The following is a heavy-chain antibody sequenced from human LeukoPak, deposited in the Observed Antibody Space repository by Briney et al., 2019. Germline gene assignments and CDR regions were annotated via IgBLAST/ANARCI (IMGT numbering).Heavy chain of an antibody. J-gene: IGHJ4*02. V-gene: IGHV4-38-2*01. CDR3: AEVERRNY. D-gene: IGHD1-1*01. Sequence: SETLSLACAVSGYSISSGYYWGWIRQPPGKGLEWIGSIYHSGSTYYNPSLKSRVTISVDTSKNQFSLKLRSVTAADTAVYYCAEVERRNYWGQGTLVTVSS. CDR2: IYHSGST. CDR1: GYSISSGYY.